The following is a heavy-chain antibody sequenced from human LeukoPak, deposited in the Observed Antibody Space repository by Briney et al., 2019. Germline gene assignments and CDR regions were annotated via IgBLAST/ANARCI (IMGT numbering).Heavy chain of an antibody. CDR3: ARGRTSIAVAGTGIYYYYGMDV. CDR2: ISGSGGST. CDR1: GFTFSSYA. D-gene: IGHD6-19*01. Sequence: GGSLRLSCAASGFTFSSYAMSWVRQAPGKGLEWVSAISGSGGSTYYADSVKGRFTISRDNSKNTLYLQMNSLRAEDTAVYYCARGRTSIAVAGTGIYYYYGMDVWGQGTTVTVSS. V-gene: IGHV3-23*01. J-gene: IGHJ6*02.